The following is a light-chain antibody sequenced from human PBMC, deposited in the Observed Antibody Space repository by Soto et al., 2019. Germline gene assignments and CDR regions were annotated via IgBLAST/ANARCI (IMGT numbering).Light chain of an antibody. J-gene: IGKJ5*01. CDR2: AAS. CDR1: QDISNY. Sequence: DIQMPQSPSSLSASVGDRVTITCQASQDISNYLKWYQQKPGKAPKLLIYAASSLQSGVPSRFSGSGSGTDFTLTISSLQPEDFATYYCQQSYSTPPITFGQGTRLEIK. CDR3: QQSYSTPPIT. V-gene: IGKV1-39*01.